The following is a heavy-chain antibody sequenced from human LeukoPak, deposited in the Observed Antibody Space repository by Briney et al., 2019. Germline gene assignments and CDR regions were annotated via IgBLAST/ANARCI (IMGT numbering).Heavy chain of an antibody. CDR1: GFTFSSYS. CDR2: IIGSGLTT. CDR3: AKDLSPGPD. V-gene: IGHV3-23*01. Sequence: GGSLRLPCAASGFTFSSYSMNWVRQAPGMGLKWVSAIIGSGLTTYYADSVKGRFTISRDNSKNTLYLQMNSLRAEDTAVYYCAKDLSPGPDWGQGTLVTVSS. J-gene: IGHJ4*02.